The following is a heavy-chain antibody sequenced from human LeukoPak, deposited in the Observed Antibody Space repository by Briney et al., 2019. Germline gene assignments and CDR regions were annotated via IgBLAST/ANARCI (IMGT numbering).Heavy chain of an antibody. CDR1: GFTFSSYA. CDR2: ISGSGGST. J-gene: IGHJ4*02. V-gene: IGHV3-23*01. CDR3: ATSNAVAGTLDFDY. D-gene: IGHD6-19*01. Sequence: GGSLRLSCAASGFTFSSYAMSWVRQPPGKGLEWVSAISGSGGSTYYADSVKGRFTISGDNSKNTLYLQMNSLRAEDTAVYYCATSNAVAGTLDFDYWGQGTLVTVAS.